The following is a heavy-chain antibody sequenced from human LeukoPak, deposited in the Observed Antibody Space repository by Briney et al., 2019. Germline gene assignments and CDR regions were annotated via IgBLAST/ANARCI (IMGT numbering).Heavy chain of an antibody. CDR1: GFTFSSYS. D-gene: IGHD2-21*02. CDR3: ARSDSGGLDY. CDR2: ISYDGSNK. V-gene: IGHV3-30*03. Sequence: TGGSLRLSCAASGFTFSSYSMNWVRQAPGKGLEWVAVISYDGSNKYYADSVKGRFTISRDNSKNTLYLQMNSLRAEDTAVYYCARSDSGGLDYWGQGTLVTVSS. J-gene: IGHJ4*02.